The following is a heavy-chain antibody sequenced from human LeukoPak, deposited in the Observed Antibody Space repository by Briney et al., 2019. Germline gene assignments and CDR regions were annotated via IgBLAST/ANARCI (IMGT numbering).Heavy chain of an antibody. CDR1: GYTFTGYY. D-gene: IGHD2-2*01. Sequence: ASVKVSCKASGYTFTGYYMHWVRQAPGQGLEWMGWINPSSGGTNYAQKFHGRVTMTRDTSISTVYMELSRLRSDDTAVYYCARDVGEYCSSINCHASDYWGQGTLVTVSS. CDR3: ARDVGEYCSSINCHASDY. V-gene: IGHV1-2*02. J-gene: IGHJ4*02. CDR2: INPSSGGT.